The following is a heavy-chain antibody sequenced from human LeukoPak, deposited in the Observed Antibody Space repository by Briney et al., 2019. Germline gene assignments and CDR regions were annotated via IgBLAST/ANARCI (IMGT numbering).Heavy chain of an antibody. D-gene: IGHD1-26*01. Sequence: GASVKVSCEASGYNFNNYGVSWVRQAPGQGLEWMGWISAKTGNTNYAQKVQGRVTMTTDTSTTTAYMELRSLGSDDTAVYYCARGSYPYSHGMDVWGQGTTVTVSS. CDR1: GYNFNNYG. V-gene: IGHV1-18*01. CDR3: ARGSYPYSHGMDV. CDR2: ISAKTGNT. J-gene: IGHJ6*02.